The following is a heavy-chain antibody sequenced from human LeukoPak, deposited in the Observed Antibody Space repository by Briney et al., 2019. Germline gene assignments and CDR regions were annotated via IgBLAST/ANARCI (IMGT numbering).Heavy chain of an antibody. CDR2: ISFDGSNK. V-gene: IGHV3-30-3*01. CDR1: GFTFSSYA. CDR3: ARNQPDDYGDYDGWFDP. Sequence: GGSLRLSCAASGFTFSSYAMSWVRQAPGKGLEWVAFISFDGSNKYYADSVKGRFTISRDNSKNTLYLQMNSLRAEDTAVYYCARNQPDDYGDYDGWFDPWGQGTLVTVSS. J-gene: IGHJ5*02. D-gene: IGHD4-17*01.